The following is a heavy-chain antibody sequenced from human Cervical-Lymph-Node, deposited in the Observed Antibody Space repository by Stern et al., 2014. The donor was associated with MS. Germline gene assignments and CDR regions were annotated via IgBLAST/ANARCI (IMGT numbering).Heavy chain of an antibody. CDR1: GFTFSNYG. D-gene: IGHD1-7*01. CDR2: IWYDGNKK. CDR3: ARGNWNYEGMGY. Sequence: VHLVESGGGVVQPGRSLRLSCAASGFTFSNYGMHWVRQAPGKGLEWLAVIWYDGNKKYYADSVKGRFTISRDKSKNTLFLQMSSLTAEDTALYYCARGNWNYEGMGYWGQGTLVTVSS. V-gene: IGHV3-33*01. J-gene: IGHJ4*02.